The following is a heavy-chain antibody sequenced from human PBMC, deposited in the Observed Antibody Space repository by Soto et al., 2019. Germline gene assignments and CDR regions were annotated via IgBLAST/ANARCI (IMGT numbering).Heavy chain of an antibody. Sequence: PGGSLSLSCAASGFTFSSYWMHWVRQAPGKGLVWVSRIKGDGSGTTYADSVKGRFTTSRDNAKNTLYLQMNSLRAEDTAVYYCATAGQYCSGGSCYYYYYMDVWGKGTTVTVSS. CDR2: IKGDGSGT. V-gene: IGHV3-74*01. CDR3: ATAGQYCSGGSCYYYYYMDV. CDR1: GFTFSSYW. D-gene: IGHD2-15*01. J-gene: IGHJ6*03.